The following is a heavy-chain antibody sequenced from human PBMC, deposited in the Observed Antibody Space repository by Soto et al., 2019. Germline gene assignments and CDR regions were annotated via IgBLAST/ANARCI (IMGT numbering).Heavy chain of an antibody. CDR3: ARKIVATPIKEYYYYYGMDV. V-gene: IGHV1-69*13. D-gene: IGHD5-12*01. CDR1: GGTFSSYA. Sequence: ASVKVSCKASGGTFSSYAISWVRQAPGQGLEWMGGIIPIFGTANYAQKFQGRVTITADESTSTAYMELSSLRSEDTAVYYCARKIVATPIKEYYYYYGMDVWGQGTTVTVSS. CDR2: IIPIFGTA. J-gene: IGHJ6*02.